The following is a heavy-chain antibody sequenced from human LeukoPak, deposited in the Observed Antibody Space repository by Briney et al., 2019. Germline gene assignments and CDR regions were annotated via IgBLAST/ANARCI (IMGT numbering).Heavy chain of an antibody. J-gene: IGHJ5*02. CDR1: GFTFSSYA. Sequence: QSGGSLRLSCAASGFTFSSYAMHWVRQAPGKGLEWVAVISYDGSNKYYADSVKGRFTISRDNSKNTLYLQMNSLRAEDTAVYYCARDSHSTGPLWYNWFDPWGQGTLVTVSS. CDR2: ISYDGSNK. CDR3: ARDSHSTGPLWYNWFDP. D-gene: IGHD2-8*02. V-gene: IGHV3-30-3*01.